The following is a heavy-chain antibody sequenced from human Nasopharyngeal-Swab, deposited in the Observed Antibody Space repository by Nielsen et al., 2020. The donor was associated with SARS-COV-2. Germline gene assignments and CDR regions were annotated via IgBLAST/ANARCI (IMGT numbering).Heavy chain of an antibody. Sequence: GGSLRLSCAASGFTFSSYGMHWVRQAPGKGLEWVAVIWYDGSNKYYADSVKGRFTISRDNSKNTLYLQMNSLRAEDTAVYYCAKDQYSSSPGAFDYWGQGTLVTVSS. D-gene: IGHD6-6*01. CDR2: IWYDGSNK. J-gene: IGHJ4*02. CDR1: GFTFSSYG. V-gene: IGHV3-30*02. CDR3: AKDQYSSSPGAFDY.